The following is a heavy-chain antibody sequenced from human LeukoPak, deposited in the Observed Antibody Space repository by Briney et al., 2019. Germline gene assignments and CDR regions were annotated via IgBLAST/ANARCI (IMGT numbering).Heavy chain of an antibody. J-gene: IGHJ4*02. D-gene: IGHD3-22*01. CDR3: ARVSSGVADY. CDR2: IYYSGST. V-gene: IGHV4-59*01. Sequence: SETLSLTCTVSGGSISSYYWSWIRQPPGKGLEWIGYIYYSGSTNYNPSLKSRVTISVDTSKNQFSLKLSSVTAADTAVYYCARVSSGVADYWGQGTLVTVSS. CDR1: GGSISSYY.